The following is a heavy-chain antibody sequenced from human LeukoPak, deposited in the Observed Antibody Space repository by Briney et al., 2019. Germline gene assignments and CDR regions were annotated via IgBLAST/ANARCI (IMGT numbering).Heavy chain of an antibody. CDR3: AREMDTAMVFDY. J-gene: IGHJ4*02. V-gene: IGHV1-18*01. Sequence: ASVKVSCKASGYAFTSYGISWVRQAPGQGLEWMGWISAYNGNTNYAQKLQGRVTMTTDTSTSTAYMELRSLRSDDTAVYYCAREMDTAMVFDYWGQGTLVTVSS. D-gene: IGHD5-18*01. CDR2: ISAYNGNT. CDR1: GYAFTSYG.